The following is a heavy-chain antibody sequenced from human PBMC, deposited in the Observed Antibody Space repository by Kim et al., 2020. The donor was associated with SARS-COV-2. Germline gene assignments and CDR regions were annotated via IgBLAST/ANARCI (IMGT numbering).Heavy chain of an antibody. CDR2: INHSGST. Sequence: SETLSLTCAVYGGSFSGYYWSWIRQPPGKGLEWIGEINHSGSTNYNPSLKSRVTISVDTSKNQFSLKLSSVTAADTAVYYCARERVLHSGGSGSYYNRNYYYYGMDVWGQGTTVTVSS. V-gene: IGHV4-34*01. D-gene: IGHD3-10*01. CDR3: ARERVLHSGGSGSYYNRNYYYYGMDV. CDR1: GGSFSGYY. J-gene: IGHJ6*02.